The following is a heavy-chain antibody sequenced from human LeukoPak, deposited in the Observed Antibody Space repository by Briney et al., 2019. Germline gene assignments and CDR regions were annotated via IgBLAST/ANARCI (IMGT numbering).Heavy chain of an antibody. D-gene: IGHD3-9*01. Sequence: SETLSLTCTVSGGSITSGGYSWSWIRQPPGKGLEWIASVYHGGYTYYNPSLKSRVIISVDTSKNQVSLNLSSVTAADTAVYYCARMYYDILTAYRPDWYFDLWGRGTLVTVSS. CDR1: GGSITSGGYS. CDR3: ARMYYDILTAYRPDWYFDL. V-gene: IGHV4-30-2*01. J-gene: IGHJ2*01. CDR2: VYHGGYT.